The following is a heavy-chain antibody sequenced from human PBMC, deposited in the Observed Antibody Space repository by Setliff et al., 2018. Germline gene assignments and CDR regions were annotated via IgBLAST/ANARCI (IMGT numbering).Heavy chain of an antibody. CDR3: ARLSASVVSPVDH. CDR2: INPNTGGT. CDR1: GYTFIGYY. J-gene: IGHJ4*02. V-gene: IGHV1-2*02. Sequence: GASVKVSCKTSGYTFIGYYVHWVRQAPGRGLEWMGWINPNTGGTNYAQKFQGRVTVTSDTSISTAYLTLTSLRPDDTAIYYCARLSASVVSPVDHWGQGTLVTVSS.